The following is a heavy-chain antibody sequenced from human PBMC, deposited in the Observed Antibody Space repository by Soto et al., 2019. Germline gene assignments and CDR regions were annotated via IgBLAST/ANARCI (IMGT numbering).Heavy chain of an antibody. CDR3: ARVSPVYYCGSXSNSGPPGVVXY. J-gene: IGHJ4*02. V-gene: IGHV4-59*01. D-gene: IGHD3-10*01. Sequence: SETLSLTCTVSGGSIITYYWSWIRQPPGKGLEWIGNIHYTGNTNYNPSLKSRVTVSVDTSTNRFSLKLSSVSAADTAVYYCARVSPVYYCGSXSNSGPPGVVXYWGEGTLVXAPQ. CDR1: GGSIITYY. CDR2: IHYTGNT.